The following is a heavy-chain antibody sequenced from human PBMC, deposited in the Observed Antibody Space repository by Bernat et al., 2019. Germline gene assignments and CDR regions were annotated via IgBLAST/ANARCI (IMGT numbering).Heavy chain of an antibody. V-gene: IGHV3-13*04. CDR3: ARSPAQYYDILTGYWNYYGMDV. D-gene: IGHD3-9*01. CDR1: GFTFSSYD. J-gene: IGHJ6*02. CDR2: IGTAGDT. Sequence: EVQLVESGGGLVQPGGSLRLSCAASGFTFSSYDMHWVRQATGKGLEWVSAIGTAGDTYYPGSVKGRFTISRENAKNSLYHQMNSLRAGDTAVYYCARSPAQYYDILTGYWNYYGMDVWGQGTTVTVSS.